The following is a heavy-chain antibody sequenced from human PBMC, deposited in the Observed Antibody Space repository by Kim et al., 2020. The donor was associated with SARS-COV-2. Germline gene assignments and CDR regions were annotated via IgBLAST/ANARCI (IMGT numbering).Heavy chain of an antibody. V-gene: IGHV3-21*01. CDR1: GFTFSSYS. CDR3: ARDPQARVGALYYFDY. D-gene: IGHD1-26*01. Sequence: GGSLRLSCAASGFTFSSYSMNWVRQAPGKGLEWVSSISSSSSYIYYADSVKGRFTISRDNAKNSLYLQMNSLRAEDTAVYYCARDPQARVGALYYFDYWGQGTLVTVSS. CDR2: ISSSSSYI. J-gene: IGHJ4*02.